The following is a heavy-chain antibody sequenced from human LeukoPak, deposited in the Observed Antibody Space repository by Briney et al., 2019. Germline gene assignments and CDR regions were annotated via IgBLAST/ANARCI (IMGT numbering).Heavy chain of an antibody. CDR3: ARLPGIAAV. CDR2: IYYSGST. J-gene: IGHJ1*01. V-gene: IGHV4-59*08. D-gene: IGHD6-13*01. CDR1: GGSTSRYY. Sequence: KASETLSLTCTVSGGSTSRYYWSWIRQPPGKSLEWIGYIYYSGSTTYNPSLKSRVSISIDTSKNQFSLNLSSVTAADTAVYYCARLPGIAAVWGQGTLVIVSS.